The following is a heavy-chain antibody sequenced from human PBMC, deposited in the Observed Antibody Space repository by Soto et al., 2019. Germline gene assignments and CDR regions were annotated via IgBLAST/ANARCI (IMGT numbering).Heavy chain of an antibody. CDR2: ISSSSNTI. Sequence: EVQLVESGGGLVQPGGSLRLSCAASGFTFSSYGMNWVRQAPGKGLEWVSYISSSSNTIYYADSVKGRFTIFRDNAKNSLYLQVNSLRDEDTAVYYCARSPYYYDSSNYYGYWGQGTLVTVSS. J-gene: IGHJ4*02. D-gene: IGHD3-22*01. CDR3: ARSPYYYDSSNYYGY. CDR1: GFTFSSYG. V-gene: IGHV3-48*02.